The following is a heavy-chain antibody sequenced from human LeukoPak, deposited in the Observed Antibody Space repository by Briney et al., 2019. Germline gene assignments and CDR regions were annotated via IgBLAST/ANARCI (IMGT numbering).Heavy chain of an antibody. CDR2: ISGGGMT. Sequence: GGSLRLSCVASGFTVSNSYMTWVRQTPGKGLEWVAFISGGGMTLYADSVKGRFIISRDNSKDTLHLQMNRLTVTDTAVYYCTRGFGEDLFGYHFDSWGQGTQVTVSS. D-gene: IGHD2-2*03. V-gene: IGHV3-53*01. J-gene: IGHJ4*02. CDR3: TRGFGEDLFGYHFDS. CDR1: GFTVSNSY.